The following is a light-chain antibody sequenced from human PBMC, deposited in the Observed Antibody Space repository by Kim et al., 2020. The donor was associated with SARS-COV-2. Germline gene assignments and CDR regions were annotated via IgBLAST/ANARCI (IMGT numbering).Light chain of an antibody. V-gene: IGLV7-46*01. J-gene: IGLJ3*02. Sequence: PAGTVALTCGSSTETVTGGHYPYWFQPEPGQAPRTLIYDAGHTRSWTPARFSSSLLGGKAALTLAGAQPEDEADYYCLLYYSGARVFGGGTQLTVL. CDR2: DAG. CDR3: LLYYSGARV. CDR1: TETVTGGHY.